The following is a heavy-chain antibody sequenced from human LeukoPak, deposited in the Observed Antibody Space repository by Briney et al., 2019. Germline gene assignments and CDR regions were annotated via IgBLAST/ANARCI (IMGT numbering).Heavy chain of an antibody. Sequence: GGSLRLSCAASGLTFSNSAMSWVRQAPGKGLEWVSGISGSGGSTYYADSVKGRATISRDNTKNTLYLQVNSLRAEDTALYYCSKVGGWTTLNWFDPWGQGTLVTVSS. J-gene: IGHJ5*02. CDR1: GLTFSNSA. D-gene: IGHD6-19*01. CDR2: ISGSGGST. V-gene: IGHV3-23*01. CDR3: SKVGGWTTLNWFDP.